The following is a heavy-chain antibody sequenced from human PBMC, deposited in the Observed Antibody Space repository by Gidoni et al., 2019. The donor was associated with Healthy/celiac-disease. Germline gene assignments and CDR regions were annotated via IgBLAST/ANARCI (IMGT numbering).Heavy chain of an antibody. CDR1: GFTFSSYS. D-gene: IGHD1-26*01. V-gene: IGHV3-21*01. Sequence: EVQLVESGGGLVKPGGSLRLSCAASGFTFSSYSMNWVRQAPGKGLEWVSSISSSSSYIYYADSVKGRFTISRDNAKNSLYLQMNSLRAEDTAVYYCASSIVGATTVDYWGQGTLVTVSS. CDR3: ASSIVGATTVDY. CDR2: ISSSSSYI. J-gene: IGHJ4*02.